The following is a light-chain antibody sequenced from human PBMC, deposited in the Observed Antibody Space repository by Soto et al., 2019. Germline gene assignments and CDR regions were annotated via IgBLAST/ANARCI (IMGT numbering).Light chain of an antibody. CDR1: SSDVGGYNY. Sequence: QSALTQPASVSGSPGQSITISCTGTSSDVGGYNYVSWYQQHPGKDPKLMIYDVSNRPSGVSNRFSGSESGKTASLPISGLQAEDEADYYCSSYTSSSTLLYVFGPGTKLTVL. CDR3: SSYTSSSTLLYV. J-gene: IGLJ1*01. CDR2: DVS. V-gene: IGLV2-14*01.